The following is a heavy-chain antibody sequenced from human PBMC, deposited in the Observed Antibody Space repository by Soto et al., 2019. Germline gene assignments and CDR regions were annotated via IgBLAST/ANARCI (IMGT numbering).Heavy chain of an antibody. CDR3: ATWVDYGDFEGFDF. Sequence: ASVKVSCKASGYTFTSYAMHWVRQAPGQRLEWMGWINAGNGNTKYSQKFQGRVTITRDTSASTAYMELSSLRSEDTAVYYCATWVDYGDFEGFDFWGQGTLVTVS. D-gene: IGHD4-17*01. CDR1: GYTFTSYA. V-gene: IGHV1-3*01. J-gene: IGHJ4*02. CDR2: INAGNGNT.